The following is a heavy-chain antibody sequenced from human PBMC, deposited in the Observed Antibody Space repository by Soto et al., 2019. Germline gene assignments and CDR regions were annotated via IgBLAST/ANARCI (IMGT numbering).Heavy chain of an antibody. D-gene: IGHD4-17*01. CDR1: GLSFSGYY. V-gene: IGHV4-34*01. CDR3: ARDPGYGDYAPRY. J-gene: IGHJ4*02. Sequence: SETLSLTCAVYGLSFSGYYWSWIRQPPGKGLEWIGEINHSGSTNYNPSLKSRVTISVDTSKNQFSLRLSSVTAADTAVYYCARDPGYGDYAPRYWGQGTLVTVSS. CDR2: INHSGST.